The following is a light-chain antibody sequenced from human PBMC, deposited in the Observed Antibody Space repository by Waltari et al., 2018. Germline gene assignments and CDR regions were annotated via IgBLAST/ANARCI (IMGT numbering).Light chain of an antibody. V-gene: IGLV1-44*01. J-gene: IGLJ3*02. CDR3: AGWDDSLNGPV. Sequence: QSVLTQPPSASGTPGQRVTISCSGSLYNLESNTVNWYRQLPGTAPKLLIYGENHRPSGFPDRFSGSNPGTSASLAISGLQSADEADYYCAGWDDSLNGPVFGGGTKLTVL. CDR2: GEN. CDR1: LYNLESNT.